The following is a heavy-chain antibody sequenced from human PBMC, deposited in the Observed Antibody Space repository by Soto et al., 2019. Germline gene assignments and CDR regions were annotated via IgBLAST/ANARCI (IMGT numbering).Heavy chain of an antibody. D-gene: IGHD5-18*01. CDR2: TNPSGSEI. CDR1: GFTFSTSW. V-gene: IGHV3-7*01. J-gene: IGHJ4*02. Sequence: PGGSLRLSCTASGFTFSTSWMNWVRQAPGKGLEWVANTNPSGSEIYYVDFVKGRFTISRDNTKNSLYLEMNSLRAEDTAVYYCARRYGSCFDYWGQGTLVTVSS. CDR3: ARRYGSCFDY.